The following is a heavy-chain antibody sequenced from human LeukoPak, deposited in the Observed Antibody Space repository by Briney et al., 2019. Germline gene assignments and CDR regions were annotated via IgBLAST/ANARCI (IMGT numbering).Heavy chain of an antibody. CDR1: GGSISSSSYY. V-gene: IGHV4-39*07. CDR3: ARDGYFDY. J-gene: IGHJ4*01. CDR2: IYYSGST. Sequence: KPSETLSLTCTVSGGSISSSSYYWGWIRQPPGKGLEWIGSIYYSGSTYYNPSLKSRVTISVDTSNNQFSLKLSSVAAADTAVYYCARDGYFDYWGQGTLVTVSS.